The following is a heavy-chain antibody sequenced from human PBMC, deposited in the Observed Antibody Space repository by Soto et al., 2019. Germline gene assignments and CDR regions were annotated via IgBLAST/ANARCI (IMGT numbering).Heavy chain of an antibody. J-gene: IGHJ4*02. CDR3: TRGHPSIYNY. D-gene: IGHD4-4*01. CDR1: GFTFSNYW. Sequence: GGSLRLSXAASGFTFSNYWMSWVRQAPGKGLEWVANIKEDGSEKYYVDSVKGRFTISRDNAKNSLYLQMSSLRPEDTAVYYCTRGHPSIYNYWGQGTLVTVSS. CDR2: IKEDGSEK. V-gene: IGHV3-7*01.